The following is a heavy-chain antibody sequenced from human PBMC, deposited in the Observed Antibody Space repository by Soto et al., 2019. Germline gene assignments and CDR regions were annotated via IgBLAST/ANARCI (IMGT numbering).Heavy chain of an antibody. CDR2: IYQSGGT. CDR3: ARRRGFHYYYGMDV. CDR1: GGSISSGGYS. J-gene: IGHJ6*02. D-gene: IGHD5-12*01. V-gene: IGHV4-30-2*01. Sequence: QLQLQESGSGLVKPSQTLSLTCAVSGGSISSGGYSWSWIRQPPGKGLEWIGYIYQSGGTYYNPSLKSRVTISVDRSKCQFSLKLSSVTAADTAVYYCARRRGFHYYYGMDVWGQGNTVTVSS.